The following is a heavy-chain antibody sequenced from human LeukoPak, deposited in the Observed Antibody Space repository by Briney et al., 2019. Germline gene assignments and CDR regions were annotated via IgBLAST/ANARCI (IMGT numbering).Heavy chain of an antibody. D-gene: IGHD2-15*01. V-gene: IGHV3-30*03. CDR1: GFTFSSYG. Sequence: AGGSLRLSCAASGFTFSSYGMHWVRQAPGKGLEWVAVISYDGSNKYYADSVKGRFTISRDNSKNTLYLQVNSLRAEDTAVYYCARDWSRGGYQLRRFDYWGQGTLVTVSS. CDR2: ISYDGSNK. CDR3: ARDWSRGGYQLRRFDY. J-gene: IGHJ4*02.